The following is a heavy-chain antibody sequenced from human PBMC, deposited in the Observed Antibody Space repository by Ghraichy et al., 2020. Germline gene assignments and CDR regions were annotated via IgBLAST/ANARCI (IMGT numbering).Heavy chain of an antibody. J-gene: IGHJ4*02. Sequence: SETLSLTCTVSGDSISSYYWSWIRQPPGKGLEWIGYIYYSRSTDYNPSLMSRVTISVDTSKNQFSLKLSSVTAADTAVYYCARAGFRSNTWAPYDYWGQGTLVTVSS. CDR2: IYYSRST. V-gene: IGHV4-59*01. D-gene: IGHD6-13*01. CDR3: ARAGFRSNTWAPYDY. CDR1: GDSISSYY.